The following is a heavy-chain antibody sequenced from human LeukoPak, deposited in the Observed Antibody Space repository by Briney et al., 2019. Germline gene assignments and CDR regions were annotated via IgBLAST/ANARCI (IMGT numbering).Heavy chain of an antibody. J-gene: IGHJ6*03. CDR1: GGTFSSYA. CDR3: AASILSGARIAAAGLSYMDV. V-gene: IGHV1-69*05. Sequence: ASVKVSCKASGGTFSSYAISWVRQAPGQGLEWMGGIIPIFGTANYAQKFQGRVTITTDESTSTAYMELSSLRPEDTAVYYCAASILSGARIAAAGLSYMDVWGKGTTVTVSS. D-gene: IGHD6-13*01. CDR2: IIPIFGTA.